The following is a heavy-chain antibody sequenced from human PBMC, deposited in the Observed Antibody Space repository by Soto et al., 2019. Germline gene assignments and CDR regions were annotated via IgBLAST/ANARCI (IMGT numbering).Heavy chain of an antibody. CDR1: GFTFSSYA. CDR2: ISGSGGST. CDR3: AKHYIDYDILTGYYSSLYYFDY. D-gene: IGHD3-9*01. V-gene: IGHV3-23*01. Sequence: PGGSLRLSCAASGFTFSSYAMSWVRQAPGKGLEWVSAISGSGGSTYYADSVKGRFTISRDNSKNTLYLQMNSLRAEDTAVYYCAKHYIDYDILTGYYSSLYYFDYWGQGTLVTVSS. J-gene: IGHJ4*02.